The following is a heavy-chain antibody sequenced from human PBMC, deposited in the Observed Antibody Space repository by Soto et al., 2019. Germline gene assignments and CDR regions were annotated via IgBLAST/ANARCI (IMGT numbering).Heavy chain of an antibody. CDR3: ARDLGSVGFDP. V-gene: IGHV1-3*01. CDR1: GYAFTSYA. CDR2: INAGNGNT. Sequence: ASVKVTCKDSGYAFTSYAMHWVRQAPGQRLEWMGWINAGNGNTKYSQKFQGRVTITRDTSASTAYMELSSLRSEDTAVYYCARDLGSVGFDPWGQGTLVTVSS. J-gene: IGHJ5*02.